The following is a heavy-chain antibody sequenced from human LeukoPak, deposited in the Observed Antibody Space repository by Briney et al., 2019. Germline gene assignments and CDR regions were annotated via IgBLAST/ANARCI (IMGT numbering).Heavy chain of an antibody. V-gene: IGHV4-4*09. D-gene: IGHD4-23*01. CDR1: GGSISSYY. CDR3: ARRNSDFYYYYYMDV. J-gene: IGHJ6*03. Sequence: PSETPSLTCTVSGGSISSYYWSWIRQPPGKGLEWIGYIYTSGSTNYNPSLKSRVTISVDTSKNQFSLKLSSVTAADTAVYYCARRNSDFYYYYYMDVWGKGTTVTVSS. CDR2: IYTSGST.